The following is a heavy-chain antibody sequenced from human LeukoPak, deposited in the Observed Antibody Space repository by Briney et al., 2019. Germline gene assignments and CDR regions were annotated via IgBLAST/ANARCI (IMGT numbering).Heavy chain of an antibody. J-gene: IGHJ6*02. D-gene: IGHD2-2*01. CDR2: IYPVDSDT. V-gene: IGHV5-51*01. CDR1: GYSFTSYW. CDR3: ARPNCSSTSCSSYYGMDV. Sequence: GESLKISCKGSGYSFTSYWIGWVRQMPGKGLEWMGIIYPVDSDTSYSPSFQSHVTISADKSISTAYLQWSGLKASDPAMYYCARPNCSSTSCSSYYGMDVWGQGTTVTVSS.